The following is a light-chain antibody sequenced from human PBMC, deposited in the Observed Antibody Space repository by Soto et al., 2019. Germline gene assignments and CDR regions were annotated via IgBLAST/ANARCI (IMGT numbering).Light chain of an antibody. Sequence: QSVLTQPASVSGSPGQSITISCTGTSSDVGGYNYVSWYQQHPGKAPKLMIYDVSNRPSGVSNRFSGSKSGNTASLTISGLQAEDDADYYCSSYTRSSTLYVFGTGTKFTVL. V-gene: IGLV2-14*01. J-gene: IGLJ1*01. CDR1: SSDVGGYNY. CDR2: DVS. CDR3: SSYTRSSTLYV.